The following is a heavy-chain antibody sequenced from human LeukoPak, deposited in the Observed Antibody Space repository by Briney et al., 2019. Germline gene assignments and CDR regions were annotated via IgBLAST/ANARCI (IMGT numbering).Heavy chain of an antibody. J-gene: IGHJ4*02. Sequence: SDTLSLTCGVYGGSFSGYYWTWIRQPPGKGLEWIGYIYYSGSTNYNPSLKSRVTISVDTSKNQFSLKLSSVTAADTAVYYCARSRKEYYFDYWAREPWSPSPQ. CDR3: ARSRKEYYFDY. CDR2: IYYSGST. V-gene: IGHV4-59*07. D-gene: IGHD1-14*01. CDR1: GGSFSGYY.